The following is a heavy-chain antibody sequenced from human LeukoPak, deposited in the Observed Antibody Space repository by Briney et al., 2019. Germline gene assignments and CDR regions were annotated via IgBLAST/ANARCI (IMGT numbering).Heavy chain of an antibody. D-gene: IGHD2-2*01. J-gene: IGHJ5*02. Sequence: SETLSLTCAVYGGSFSGYCWSWIRQPPGKGLEWIGEINHSGSTNYNPSLKSRVTISVDTSKNQFSLKLSSVTAADTAVYYCARGFLGLVVPAALNWFDPWGQGTLVTVSS. CDR2: INHSGST. CDR1: GGSFSGYC. V-gene: IGHV4-34*01. CDR3: ARGFLGLVVPAALNWFDP.